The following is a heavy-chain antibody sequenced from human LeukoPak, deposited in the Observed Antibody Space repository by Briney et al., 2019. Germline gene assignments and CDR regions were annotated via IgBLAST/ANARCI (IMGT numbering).Heavy chain of an antibody. CDR2: INWNGGST. CDR3: ARDVGEASPADAFDI. J-gene: IGHJ3*02. CDR1: GFTFDDYG. Sequence: PGGSLRLSCAASGFTFDDYGMSWVRQAPGKGLEWVSGINWNGGSTGYADSVKGRFTISRDNAKNSLYLQMNNLRAEDTALYYCARDVGEASPADAFDIWGQGTMVTVSS. V-gene: IGHV3-20*04. D-gene: IGHD2-15*01.